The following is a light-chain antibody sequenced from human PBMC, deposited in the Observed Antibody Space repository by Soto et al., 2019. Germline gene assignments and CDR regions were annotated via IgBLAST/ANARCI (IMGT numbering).Light chain of an antibody. CDR1: ISNLVSNF. V-gene: IGLV1-47*01. J-gene: IGLJ3*02. CDR3: AAWDDSLRGVV. Sequence: QSVLTQPPSASGTPGQRVTISCSGSISNLVSNFVFWYQQLPGAAPKLLISRNDQRPSGVPDRFSGSKSGTSASLAISGLRSEDEADYHCAAWDDSLRGVVFGGGTKLTVL. CDR2: RND.